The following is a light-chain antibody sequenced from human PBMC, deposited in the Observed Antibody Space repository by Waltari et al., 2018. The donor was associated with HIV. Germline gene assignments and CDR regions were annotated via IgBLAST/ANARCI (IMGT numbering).Light chain of an antibody. CDR1: SSNIGRNS. Sequence: QSVLTQPPSVSAAPGQKVTISCSGSSSNIGRNSVSWYQQLPGPAPQLLIFDTGERPSGITDRFSASKSGTSATLGITGRQTGDEADYYCGTWDSSLSALVFGGGTKLTVL. J-gene: IGLJ2*01. CDR3: GTWDSSLSALV. V-gene: IGLV1-51*01. CDR2: DTG.